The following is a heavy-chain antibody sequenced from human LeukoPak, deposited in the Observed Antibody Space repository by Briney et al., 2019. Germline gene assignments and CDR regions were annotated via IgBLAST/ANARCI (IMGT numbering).Heavy chain of an antibody. D-gene: IGHD3-16*01. J-gene: IGHJ1*01. CDR3: AKDDAWGRYKD. V-gene: IGHV3-23*01. CDR1: GFTFKIYN. Sequence: GGSLRLSCVASGFTFKIYNMNWVRQTPGKGLEWVSGISPSGGITYYTDSVKGRFTISRDNSKNTVSLQMNSLRGDDTAVYYCAKDDAWGRYKDWGQGTLVTVSS. CDR2: ISPSGGIT.